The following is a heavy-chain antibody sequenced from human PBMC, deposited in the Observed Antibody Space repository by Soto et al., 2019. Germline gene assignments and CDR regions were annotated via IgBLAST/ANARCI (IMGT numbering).Heavy chain of an antibody. D-gene: IGHD3-3*01. CDR3: AGVLRFMFDP. J-gene: IGHJ5*02. CDR1: GFTFSSYS. Sequence: PGGSLRLSCAASGFTFSSYSMNWVRQAPGKGLEWVSSISSSSSYIYYADSVKGRFTISRDNAKNSLYLQMNSLRAEDTAVYYCAGVLRFMFDPWGQGTLVSAPQ. V-gene: IGHV3-21*01. CDR2: ISSSSSYI.